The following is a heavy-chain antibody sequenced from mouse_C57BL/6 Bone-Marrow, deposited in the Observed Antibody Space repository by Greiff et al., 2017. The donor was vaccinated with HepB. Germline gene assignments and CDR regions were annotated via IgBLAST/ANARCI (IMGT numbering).Heavy chain of an antibody. D-gene: IGHD1-1*01. J-gene: IGHJ1*03. CDR1: GYSFTGYY. V-gene: IGHV1-42*01. Sequence: EVKLMESGPELVKPGASVKISCKASGYSFTGYYMNWVKQSPEKSLEWIGEINPSTGGTTYNQKFKAKATLTVDKSSSTAYMQLKSLTSEDSAVYYCATYYGSSYWYFDVWGTGTTVTVSS. CDR3: ATYYGSSYWYFDV. CDR2: INPSTGGT.